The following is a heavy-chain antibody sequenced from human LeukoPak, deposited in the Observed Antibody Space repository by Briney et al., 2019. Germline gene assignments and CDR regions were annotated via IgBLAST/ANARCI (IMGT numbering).Heavy chain of an antibody. CDR3: ARSRDGYNYDY. J-gene: IGHJ4*02. Sequence: GSLRLSCAASGFTFSSYSMTWVRLAPGKGLEWIGYIYYSGSTNYNPSLKSRVTISVDTSKNQFSLKLSSVTAADTAVYYCARSRDGYNYDYWGQGTLVTVSS. CDR1: GFTFSSYS. D-gene: IGHD5-24*01. CDR2: IYYSGST. V-gene: IGHV4-59*01.